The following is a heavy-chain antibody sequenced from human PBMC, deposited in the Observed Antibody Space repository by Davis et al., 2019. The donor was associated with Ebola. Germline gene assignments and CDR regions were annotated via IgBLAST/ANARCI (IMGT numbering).Heavy chain of an antibody. CDR2: IYYSGST. CDR3: ARGWGDYAAFDI. CDR1: GGSISSYY. Sequence: PSETLSLTCTVPGGSISSYYWSWIRQPPGKGLEWIGYIYYSGSTNYNPSLKSRVTISVDTSKNQFSLKLSSVTAADTAVYYCARGWGDYAAFDIWGQGTMVTVSS. D-gene: IGHD4-17*01. J-gene: IGHJ3*02. V-gene: IGHV4-59*01.